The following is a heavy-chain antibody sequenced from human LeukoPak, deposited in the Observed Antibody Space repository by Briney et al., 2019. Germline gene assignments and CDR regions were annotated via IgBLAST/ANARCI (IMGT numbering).Heavy chain of an antibody. Sequence: SETLSLTCTVSGGSISSYYWSWIRQPPGKGLEWIGYIYYSGSTNYNPSLKSRVTISVDTSKNQFSLKLSSVTAADTAVYYCARVGWLQLQYYFYYWGQGTLVTVSS. CDR2: IYYSGST. D-gene: IGHD5-24*01. CDR1: GGSISSYY. V-gene: IGHV4-59*01. CDR3: ARVGWLQLQYYFYY. J-gene: IGHJ4*02.